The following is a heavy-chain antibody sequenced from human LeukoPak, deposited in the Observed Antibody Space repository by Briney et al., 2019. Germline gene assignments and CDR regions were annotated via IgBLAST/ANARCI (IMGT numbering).Heavy chain of an antibody. J-gene: IGHJ4*02. Sequence: GGSLRLSCAASGFTVSSNYMSWVRQAPGKGLEWVSVIHSGGTTYYADSVKGRFTISRDNAKNSLYLQMNSLRAEDTAVYYCARAVETSGWFGDYWGQGALVTVSS. V-gene: IGHV3-53*01. D-gene: IGHD6-19*01. CDR1: GFTVSSNY. CDR3: ARAVETSGWFGDY. CDR2: IHSGGTT.